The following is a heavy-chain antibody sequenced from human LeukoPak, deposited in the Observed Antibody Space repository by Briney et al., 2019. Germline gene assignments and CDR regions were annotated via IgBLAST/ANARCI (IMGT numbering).Heavy chain of an antibody. Sequence: SVKVSCKASGGTFSSYAISWVRQAPGQGLKWMGGIIPIFGTANYAQKFQGRVTITADKSTSTAYMELSRLRSDDTAVYYCARDAAAYYYYYMDVWGKGTTVTVSS. J-gene: IGHJ6*03. V-gene: IGHV1-69*06. D-gene: IGHD6-25*01. CDR2: IIPIFGTA. CDR3: ARDAAAYYYYYMDV. CDR1: GGTFSSYA.